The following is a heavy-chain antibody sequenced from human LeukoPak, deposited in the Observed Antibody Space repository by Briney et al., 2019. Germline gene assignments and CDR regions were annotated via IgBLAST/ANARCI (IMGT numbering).Heavy chain of an antibody. D-gene: IGHD3-3*01. CDR1: GFTFSSYE. CDR3: ARAAQLDFWAHGMDV. J-gene: IGHJ6*02. Sequence: PGGSLRLSCAASGFTFSSYEMNWVRQAPGKGLEWVSYISSSGSTIYYADSVKGRFTISRDNAKNSLYLQMNSLRAEDTAVYYRARAAQLDFWAHGMDVWGQGTTVTVSS. CDR2: ISSSGSTI. V-gene: IGHV3-48*03.